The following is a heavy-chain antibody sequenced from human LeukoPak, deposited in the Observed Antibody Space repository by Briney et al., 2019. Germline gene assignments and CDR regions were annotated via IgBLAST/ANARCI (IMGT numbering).Heavy chain of an antibody. Sequence: GGSLRLSCAASGFTVSSNYMSWVRQAPGKGLEWVSVIYSGGSTYYADSVKGRFTISRDNAKNSLYLQMNSLRAEDTAVYYCARDETGYSSGWYAPPYYYGMDVWGQGTTVTVSS. D-gene: IGHD6-19*01. V-gene: IGHV3-53*01. CDR1: GFTVSSNY. CDR2: IYSGGST. CDR3: ARDETGYSSGWYAPPYYYGMDV. J-gene: IGHJ6*02.